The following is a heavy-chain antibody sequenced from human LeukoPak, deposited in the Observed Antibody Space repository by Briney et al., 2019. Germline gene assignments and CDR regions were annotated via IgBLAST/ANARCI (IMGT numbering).Heavy chain of an antibody. CDR1: GGSISGSSYY. CDR3: ARDAGGTDAFDI. D-gene: IGHD6-25*01. CDR2: IYYSGST. J-gene: IGHJ3*02. V-gene: IGHV4-39*02. Sequence: SETLSLTCTVSGGSISGSSYYWGWIRQPPGKGLEWIGSIYYSGSTYYNPSLKSRVTISVDTSKNQFSLKLNSVTATDTAVYYCARDAGGTDAFDIWGQGTMVTISS.